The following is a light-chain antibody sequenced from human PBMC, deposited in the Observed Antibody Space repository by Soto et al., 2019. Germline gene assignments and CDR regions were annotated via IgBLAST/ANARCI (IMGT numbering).Light chain of an antibody. CDR2: DAS. CDR3: HQRSNWPLT. V-gene: IGKV3-11*01. J-gene: IGKJ4*01. CDR1: QSVNNY. Sequence: EIVLTQSPATLSLYPGERATLSCRASQSVNNYLAWYRQKPGQAPRLLIYDASSRATDIPARFSGSGSGTDFTLTISSLEPEDFATYYCHQRSNWPLTFGGGTKVDIK.